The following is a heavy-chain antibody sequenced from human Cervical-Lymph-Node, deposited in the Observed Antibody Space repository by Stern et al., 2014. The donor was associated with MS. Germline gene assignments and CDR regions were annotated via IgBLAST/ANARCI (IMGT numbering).Heavy chain of an antibody. CDR2: ISWNSGSI. J-gene: IGHJ4*02. CDR1: GFTFDDYA. D-gene: IGHD5-18*01. V-gene: IGHV3-9*01. Sequence: QLVESGGGLVQPGRSLRLSCAASGFTFDDYAMHWVRQAPGKGLEWVSGISWNSGSIGYADSVKGRFTISRDNAKNSLYLQMNSLRAEDTALYYCAKSEWIQLWSGPVDYWGQGTLVTVSS. CDR3: AKSEWIQLWSGPVDY.